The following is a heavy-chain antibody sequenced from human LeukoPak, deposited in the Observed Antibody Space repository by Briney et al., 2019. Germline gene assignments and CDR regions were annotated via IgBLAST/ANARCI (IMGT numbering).Heavy chain of an antibody. CDR1: GFTVSSDY. V-gene: IGHV3-66*01. CDR2: IYSGGST. CDR3: ARAARIDAFDI. J-gene: IGHJ3*02. D-gene: IGHD6-6*01. Sequence: GGSLRLSCAASGFTVSSDYMNWVRQAPGKGLEWVSVIYSGGSTDYADSVKGRFTISRDNAKNSLYLQMNSLRAEDTAVYYCARAARIDAFDIWGQGTMVTVSS.